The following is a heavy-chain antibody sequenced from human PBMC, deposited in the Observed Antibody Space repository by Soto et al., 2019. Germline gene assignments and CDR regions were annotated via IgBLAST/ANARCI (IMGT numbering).Heavy chain of an antibody. D-gene: IGHD3-22*01. CDR2: IVVGSGNT. V-gene: IGHV1-58*01. J-gene: IGHJ1*01. Sequence: ASVKVSCKASGFTFTSSAVQWVRQARGQRLEWIGWIVVGSGNTNYAQKFQERVTITRDMSTSTAYMELSSLRSEDTAVYYCAAVVTAGGSSAAEYFQHWGQGTLVTVSS. CDR3: AAVVTAGGSSAAEYFQH. CDR1: GFTFTSSA.